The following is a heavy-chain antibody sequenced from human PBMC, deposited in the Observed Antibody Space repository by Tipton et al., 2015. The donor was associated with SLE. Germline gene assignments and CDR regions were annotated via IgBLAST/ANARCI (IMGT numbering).Heavy chain of an antibody. CDR1: GVSISDYY. CDR3: AAYYYDSGGYTS. V-gene: IGHV4-59*01. CDR2: IYYSGSA. J-gene: IGHJ5*02. D-gene: IGHD3-22*01. Sequence: TLSLTCTVSGVSISDYYWSWIRQPPGKGLEWIGYIYYSGSAKYSPSLKSRVTISVDTSKNQFSLKLSSVTAADTAVYYCAAYYYDSGGYTSWGQGTLVTVSS.